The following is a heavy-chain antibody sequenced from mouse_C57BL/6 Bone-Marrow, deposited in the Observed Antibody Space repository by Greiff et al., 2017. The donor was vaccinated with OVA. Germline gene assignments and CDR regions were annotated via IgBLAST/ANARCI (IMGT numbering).Heavy chain of an antibody. Sequence: QVQLQQPGAELVRPGTSVKLSCKASGYTFTSYWMHWVKQRPGQGLEWIGVIDPSDSYTNYNQKFKGKATLTVDTSSSTAYMQLSSLTSEDSAVYYCARVNDYGWFAYWGQGTLVTVSA. CDR3: ARVNDYGWFAY. D-gene: IGHD2-4*01. CDR2: IDPSDSYT. J-gene: IGHJ3*01. V-gene: IGHV1-59*01. CDR1: GYTFTSYW.